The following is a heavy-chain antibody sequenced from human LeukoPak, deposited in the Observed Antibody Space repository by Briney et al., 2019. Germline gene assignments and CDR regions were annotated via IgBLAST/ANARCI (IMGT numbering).Heavy chain of an antibody. V-gene: IGHV4-34*01. CDR2: INHSGST. D-gene: IGHD5-18*01. CDR3: ARVDEYSYGPRIIYYFDY. CDR1: GGSFSGYY. J-gene: IGHJ4*02. Sequence: SETLSLTCAVYGGSFSGYYWSWIRQPPGKGLEWIGEINHSGSTNYNPSLKSRVTISVDTSKNQFSLKLSSVTAADTAVYYCARVDEYSYGPRIIYYFDYWGQGTLVTVSS.